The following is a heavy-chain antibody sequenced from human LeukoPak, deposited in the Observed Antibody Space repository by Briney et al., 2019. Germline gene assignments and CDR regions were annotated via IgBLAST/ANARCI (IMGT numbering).Heavy chain of an antibody. D-gene: IGHD2-15*01. J-gene: IGHJ6*02. CDR1: GFTFDDYG. V-gene: IGHV3-20*01. CDR3: ARAYCSGGSCYNYYYGMDV. Sequence: GGSLRLSCAASGFTFDDYGMSWVRQAPGKGLEWVSGINWNGGSTGYADSVKGRFTISRDNAKNSLYLQMNSLRAEDTALYHCARAYCSGGSCYNYYYGMDVWGQGTTVTVSS. CDR2: INWNGGST.